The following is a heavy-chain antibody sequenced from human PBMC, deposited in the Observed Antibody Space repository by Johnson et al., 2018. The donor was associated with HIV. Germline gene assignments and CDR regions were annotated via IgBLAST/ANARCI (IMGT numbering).Heavy chain of an antibody. CDR1: GFTFSSYG. Sequence: VQLVESGGGVVQPGRSVRLSCAASGFTFSSYGMHWVRQAPGKGLEWVSGINWNGGSTGYADSVKGRFTISRDNAKNSLYLQMKSLRAEDTAVYYCARALQRYDAFDIWGQGTMVTVSS. CDR3: ARALQRYDAFDI. V-gene: IGHV3-20*04. CDR2: INWNGGST. J-gene: IGHJ3*02. D-gene: IGHD1-1*01.